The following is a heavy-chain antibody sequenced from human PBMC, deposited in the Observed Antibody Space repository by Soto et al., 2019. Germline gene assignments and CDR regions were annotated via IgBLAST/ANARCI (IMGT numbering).Heavy chain of an antibody. CDR3: AKGGGYYDSSGFPLYDY. J-gene: IGHJ4*02. CDR2: ISYDGSNK. V-gene: IGHV3-30*18. CDR1: GFTFSSYG. D-gene: IGHD3-22*01. Sequence: QVQLVESGGGVVQPGRSLRLSCAASGFTFSSYGMHWVRQAPGKGLEWVAVISYDGSNKYYADSVKGRFTISRDNSKNTLYLQMNSLRAEDMAVYYCAKGGGYYDSSGFPLYDYWGQGTLVTVSS.